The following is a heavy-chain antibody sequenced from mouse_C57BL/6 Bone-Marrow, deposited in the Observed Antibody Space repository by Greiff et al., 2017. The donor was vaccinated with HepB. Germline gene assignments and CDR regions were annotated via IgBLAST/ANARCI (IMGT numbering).Heavy chain of an antibody. Sequence: EVKVVESGGGLVKPGGSLKLSCAASGFTFSSYTMSWVRQTPEKRLEWVATISGGGGNTYYPDSVKGRFTISRDNAKNTLYLQMSSLRSEDTALYYCARHHYYGSSYPYFDVWGTGTTVTVSS. CDR2: ISGGGGNT. CDR1: GFTFSSYT. CDR3: ARHHYYGSSYPYFDV. J-gene: IGHJ1*03. V-gene: IGHV5-9*01. D-gene: IGHD1-1*01.